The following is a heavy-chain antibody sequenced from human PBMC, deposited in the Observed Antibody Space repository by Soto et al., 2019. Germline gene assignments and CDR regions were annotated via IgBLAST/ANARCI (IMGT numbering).Heavy chain of an antibody. D-gene: IGHD6-6*01. V-gene: IGHV4-34*01. J-gene: IGHJ6*03. CDR2: INHSGST. Sequence: QVQLQQWGAGLLKPSETLSLTCAVYGGSFSGYYWSWIRQPPGKGLEWIGEINHSGSTNYNPSLTSRVPKSVDTSKNQFSLKLSSVTAADTAVYYCARGLKKMMGIAARPGYYYYMDVWGKGTTVTVSS. CDR3: ARGLKKMMGIAARPGYYYYMDV. CDR1: GGSFSGYY.